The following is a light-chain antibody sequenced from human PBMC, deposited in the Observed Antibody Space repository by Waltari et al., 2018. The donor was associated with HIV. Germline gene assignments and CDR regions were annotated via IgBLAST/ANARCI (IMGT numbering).Light chain of an antibody. V-gene: IGKV3-15*01. CDR2: EAA. J-gene: IGKJ2*01. Sequence: EIVMTQSPPTLSVSPVQRVTLSCRASQSISAKVAWYQQRPGQAPRLLIYEAATRPTGIPARFSGSGSGTEFTLTISSLQSEDFATYFCQQYDSGPRGITFGQGTMLELK. CDR1: QSISAK. CDR3: QQYDSGPRGIT.